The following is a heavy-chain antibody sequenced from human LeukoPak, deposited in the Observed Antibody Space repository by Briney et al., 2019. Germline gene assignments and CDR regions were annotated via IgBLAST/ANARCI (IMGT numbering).Heavy chain of an antibody. V-gene: IGHV1-69*05. CDR3: ARGRITMIVPGAFDI. J-gene: IGHJ3*02. CDR2: TIPIFGTA. D-gene: IGHD3-22*01. Sequence: SVKVSCKASGGTFSSYAISWVRQAPGQGLEWMGGTIPIFGTANYAQKFQGRVTITTDESTSTAYMELSSLRSEDTAVYYCARGRITMIVPGAFDIWGQGTMVTVSS. CDR1: GGTFSSYA.